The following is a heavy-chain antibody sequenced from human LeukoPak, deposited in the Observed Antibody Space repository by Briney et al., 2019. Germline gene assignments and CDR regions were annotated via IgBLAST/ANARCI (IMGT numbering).Heavy chain of an antibody. CDR2: ISGSGGST. V-gene: IGHV3-23*01. D-gene: IGHD6-6*01. CDR3: AKVGSSSPSFDY. CDR1: GFTFSSYA. J-gene: IGHJ4*02. Sequence: PGGSLRLSCAASGFTFSSYAMSWVRQAPGKGLEWVSAISGSGGSTYYADSVKGRFTISRDNSKNTLYLQMNSLRAEDTAIYYCAKVGSSSPSFDYWGQGTLVTVSS.